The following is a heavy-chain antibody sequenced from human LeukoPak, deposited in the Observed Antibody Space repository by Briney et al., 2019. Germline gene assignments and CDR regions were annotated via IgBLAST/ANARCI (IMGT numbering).Heavy chain of an antibody. Sequence: SGTLSLTCAVSGGSISSSNWWSWVRQPPGKGLEWIGYIYYSGSTNYNPSLKSRVTISVDTSKNQFSLKLSSVTAADTAVYYCAQIEGYSCYVYWFDPWGQGTLVTVSS. CDR1: GGSISSSNW. D-gene: IGHD5-12*01. V-gene: IGHV4-4*02. CDR3: AQIEGYSCYVYWFDP. CDR2: IYYSGST. J-gene: IGHJ5*02.